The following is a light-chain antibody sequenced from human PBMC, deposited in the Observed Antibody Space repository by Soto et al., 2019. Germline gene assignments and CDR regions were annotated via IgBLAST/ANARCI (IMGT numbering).Light chain of an antibody. CDR1: SSNIGAGYD. CDR3: QSYDSSLSGSRV. CDR2: GNS. V-gene: IGLV1-40*01. Sequence: VLTQPPSVSGAPGQRVTISCTGSSSNIGAGYDVHWYQQLPGTAPKLLIYGNSSRPSGVPDRFSGSKSGTSASLAITGLQAEDEADHYCQSYDSSLSGSRVFGTGTKVTVL. J-gene: IGLJ1*01.